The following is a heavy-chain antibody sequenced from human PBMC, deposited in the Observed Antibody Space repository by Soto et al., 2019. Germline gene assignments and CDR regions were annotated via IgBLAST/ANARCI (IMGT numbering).Heavy chain of an antibody. D-gene: IGHD1-26*01. CDR1: GGSISSYY. V-gene: IGHV4-59*01. J-gene: IGHJ4*02. CDR3: ARGGKELLY. CDR2: IYYSGST. Sequence: PSETLSLTCTLCGGSISSYYWSWIRQPPGKGLEWIGYIYYSGSTNDNPSLKSRVTISVDTSKNQFSLKLSSVTAADTAVYYCARGGKELLYWGQGTLVTVSS.